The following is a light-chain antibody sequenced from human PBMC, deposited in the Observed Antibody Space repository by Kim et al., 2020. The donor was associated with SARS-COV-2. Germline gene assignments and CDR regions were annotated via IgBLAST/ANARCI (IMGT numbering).Light chain of an antibody. Sequence: EIVLTQSPGTLSLSPGERATLSCRASQSVSSSYLAWYQEKPGQAPRLLIYGASSRATGIPDRFCGSGSGTDFALTISRLEPDDFAVYYCQQYGSSPCTFGQGTKVDIK. CDR3: QQYGSSPCT. CDR2: GAS. CDR1: QSVSSSY. V-gene: IGKV3-20*01. J-gene: IGKJ1*01.